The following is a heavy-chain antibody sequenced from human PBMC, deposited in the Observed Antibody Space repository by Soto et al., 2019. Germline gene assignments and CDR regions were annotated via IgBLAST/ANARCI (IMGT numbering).Heavy chain of an antibody. CDR2: IKTKKPGRTI. D-gene: IGHD4-4*01. J-gene: IGHJ4*02. Sequence: PGRPLRFSCEASELTFSNAGMTPVRQGPGKGLEWVARIKTKKPGRTIDYPAPVKGRCTISRNDSNNTAYLQMNNMKTEDTAVHYCTTLFIIVDYSKNWGEGT. V-gene: IGHV3-15*01. CDR3: TTLFIIVDYSKN. CDR1: ELTFSNAG.